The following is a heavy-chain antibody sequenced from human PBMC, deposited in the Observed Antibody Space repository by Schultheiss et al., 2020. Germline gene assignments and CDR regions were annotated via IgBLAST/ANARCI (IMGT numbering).Heavy chain of an antibody. D-gene: IGHD4-17*01. Sequence: SETLSLTCTVSGGSISSGGYYWSWIRQHPGKGLEWIGYIYDSGSTSYNPSLKSRVTISVDTSKNQFSLKLSSVTAADTAVYYCARRVFYGDYDTGYYGMDVWGQGTTVTVSS. J-gene: IGHJ6*02. CDR1: GGSISSGGYY. CDR3: ARRVFYGDYDTGYYGMDV. V-gene: IGHV4-31*03. CDR2: IYDSGST.